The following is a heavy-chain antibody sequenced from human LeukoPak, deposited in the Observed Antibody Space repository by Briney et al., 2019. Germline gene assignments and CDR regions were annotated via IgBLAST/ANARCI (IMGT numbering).Heavy chain of an antibody. V-gene: IGHV3-21*01. D-gene: IGHD6-13*01. CDR3: ARGSEGSWFYYYYYYMDV. J-gene: IGHJ6*03. CDR2: ISSSSSYI. CDR1: GFTFSSYS. Sequence: GGSLRLSCAASGFTFSSYSMNWVRQAPGKGLEWVSSISSSSSYIYYADSVKGRFTISRDNAKNSLYLQMNSLRAEDTAVYYCARGSEGSWFYYYYYYMDVWGKGTTVTVSS.